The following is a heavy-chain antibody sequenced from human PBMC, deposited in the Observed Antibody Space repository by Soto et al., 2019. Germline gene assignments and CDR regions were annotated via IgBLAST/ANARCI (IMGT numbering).Heavy chain of an antibody. CDR3: AKDPTSYDSSAQFDS. CDR2: IYSGGST. V-gene: IGHV3-53*01. CDR1: GFTVSSNY. D-gene: IGHD3-22*01. J-gene: IGHJ4*02. Sequence: PGGSLRLSCAASGFTVSSNYMSWVRQAPGKGLEWVSVIYSGGSTYYADSVKGRFTISRDNSKNTLYLQMNSLRVEDTAVYYCAKDPTSYDSSAQFDSWGQGTLVTVSS.